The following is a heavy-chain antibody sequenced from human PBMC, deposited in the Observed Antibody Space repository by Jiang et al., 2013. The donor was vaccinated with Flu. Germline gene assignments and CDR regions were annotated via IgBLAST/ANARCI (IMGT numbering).Heavy chain of an antibody. Sequence: VQLLESGGGVVQPGRSLRLSCAASGFTFSSYGMHWVRQAPGKGLEWVAVISYDGSNKYYADSVKGRFTISRDNSKNTLYLQMNSLRAEDTAVYYCANTIVGAMFDAFDIWGQGDNGHRLF. CDR1: GFTFSSYG. D-gene: IGHD1-26*01. CDR2: ISYDGSNK. J-gene: IGHJ3*02. CDR3: ANTIVGAMFDAFDI. V-gene: IGHV3-30*18.